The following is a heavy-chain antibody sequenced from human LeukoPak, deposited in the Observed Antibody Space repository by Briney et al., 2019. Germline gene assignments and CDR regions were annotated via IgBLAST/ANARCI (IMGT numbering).Heavy chain of an antibody. V-gene: IGHV3-74*01. CDR2: INSDGSST. CDR1: GFTFSSYE. D-gene: IGHD3-22*01. J-gene: IGHJ4*02. CDR3: ARGTYYYDSSTASDY. Sequence: PGGSLRLSCAASGFTFSSYEINWVRQAPGKGLVWVSRINSDGSSTSYADSVKGRFTISRDNAKNTLYLQMNSLRAEDTAVYYCARGTYYYDSSTASDYWGQGTLVTVSS.